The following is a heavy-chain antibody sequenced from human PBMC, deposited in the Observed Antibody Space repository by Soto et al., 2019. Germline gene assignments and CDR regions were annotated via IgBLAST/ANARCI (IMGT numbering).Heavy chain of an antibody. J-gene: IGHJ6*02. V-gene: IGHV3-66*01. CDR2: INSAGST. Sequence: EVQLVESGGTLVQPGGSLRLSCAASGFDASVNYMTWVRQAPGKGLEWVSAINSAGSTFYADSVKGRFTISRDNSKNTLYLQMNSLRVEDTAMYDCVRENSYYGMDVWAQGTAVTVSS. CDR3: VRENSYYGMDV. CDR1: GFDASVNY.